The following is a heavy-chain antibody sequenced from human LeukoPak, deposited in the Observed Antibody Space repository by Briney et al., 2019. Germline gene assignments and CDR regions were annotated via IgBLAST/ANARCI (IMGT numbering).Heavy chain of an antibody. V-gene: IGHV4-4*07. CDR1: GGSISGYY. CDR2: VYTSGST. J-gene: IGHJ3*02. Sequence: SETLSLTCSVSGGSISGYYSTWLRQPAGKGLEWIGRVYTSGSTHYNPSLKTRLTMSVDTSKNQFSLKLSSVTAADTAVYYCARLITGTTTAFDIWGQGTMVTVSS. CDR3: ARLITGTTTAFDI. D-gene: IGHD1-7*01.